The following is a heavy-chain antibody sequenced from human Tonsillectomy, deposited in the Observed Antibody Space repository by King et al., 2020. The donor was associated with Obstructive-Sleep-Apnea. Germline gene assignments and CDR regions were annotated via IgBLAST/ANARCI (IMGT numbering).Heavy chain of an antibody. Sequence: VQLQQWGAGLLKPSEILSLTCAVYGGSFSDYYWSWIRQPPGMGLEWVGEINHSGSISYSPSLKSRVTISVDTSKNQFSLKLSSVTAADTAVYYCARVPLSYYGSGSNWYFDLWGRGTLVTVSS. D-gene: IGHD3-10*01. CDR2: INHSGSI. CDR1: GGSFSDYY. V-gene: IGHV4-34*01. CDR3: ARVPLSYYGSGSNWYFDL. J-gene: IGHJ2*01.